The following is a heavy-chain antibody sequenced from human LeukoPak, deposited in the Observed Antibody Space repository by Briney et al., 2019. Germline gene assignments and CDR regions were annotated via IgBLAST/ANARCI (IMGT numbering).Heavy chain of an antibody. Sequence: ASVKVSCKASGYTSTGYYIHCVRQAPGQGLEWMGWINPNSGGTNYAQKFQGRVTMTRDTSISTAYMELSRLTSDDTAVYYCARGTRDYFDYWGQGTLVTVSS. CDR1: GYTSTGYY. V-gene: IGHV1-2*02. CDR2: INPNSGGT. CDR3: ARGTRDYFDY. J-gene: IGHJ4*02.